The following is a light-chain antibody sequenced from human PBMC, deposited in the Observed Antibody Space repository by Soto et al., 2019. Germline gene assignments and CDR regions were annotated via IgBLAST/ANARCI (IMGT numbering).Light chain of an antibody. Sequence: EIVLTQSLGTPSLSPGQRATLSCRASQRLSASDIAWYQQNPGQAPKFLIYGVSSRATGIPDRYSGSRSGTDFTLTISSLETEDFAVYHGQQYGSSPLITFGPGTRRAIK. J-gene: IGKJ5*01. CDR2: GVS. CDR1: QRLSASD. CDR3: QQYGSSPLIT. V-gene: IGKV3-20*01.